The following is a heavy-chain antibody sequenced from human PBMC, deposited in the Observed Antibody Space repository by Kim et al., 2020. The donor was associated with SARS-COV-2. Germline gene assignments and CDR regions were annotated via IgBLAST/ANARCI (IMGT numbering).Heavy chain of an antibody. CDR3: ARSYSYGLKPLDYYYGMDV. CDR1: GFTFSSYA. Sequence: GGSLRLSCAASGFTFSSYAMHWVRQAPGKGLEWVAVISYDGSNKYYADSVKGRFTISRDNSKNTLYLQMNSLRAEDTAVYYCARSYSYGLKPLDYYYGMDVWGQGTTVTVSS. V-gene: IGHV3-30*04. J-gene: IGHJ6*02. D-gene: IGHD5-18*01. CDR2: ISYDGSNK.